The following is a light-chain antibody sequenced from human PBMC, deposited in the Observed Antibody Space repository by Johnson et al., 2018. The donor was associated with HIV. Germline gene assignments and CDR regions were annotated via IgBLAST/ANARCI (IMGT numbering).Light chain of an antibody. CDR1: SANIENNY. CDR3: GTWDKSLNVYG. CDR2: DND. J-gene: IGLJ1*01. Sequence: VLTQPPSVSAAPGQKVTISCSGSSANIENNYVSWYQQLPHTAPKLLISDNDKRPSGIPARFSGSKSGASATLDITGLQTGDEADYYFGTWDKSLNVYGFGTGTKVTVL. V-gene: IGLV1-51*01.